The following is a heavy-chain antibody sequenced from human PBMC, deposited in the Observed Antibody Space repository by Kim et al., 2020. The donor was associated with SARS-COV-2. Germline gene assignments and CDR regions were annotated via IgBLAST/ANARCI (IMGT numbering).Heavy chain of an antibody. Sequence: YAYSVKGRFTISRDNSKNTLYLQMNSLRAEDTAVYYCTSYGVVPSYAFDIWGQGTMVTVSS. CDR3: TSYGVVPSYAFDI. J-gene: IGHJ3*02. D-gene: IGHD2-2*01. V-gene: IGHV3-23*01.